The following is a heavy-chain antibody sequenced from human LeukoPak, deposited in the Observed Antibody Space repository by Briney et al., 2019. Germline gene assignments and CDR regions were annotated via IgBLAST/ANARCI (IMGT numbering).Heavy chain of an antibody. CDR1: GFTFSSYA. J-gene: IGHJ5*02. V-gene: IGHV3-30*01. CDR3: ARDHLGGVGATTYWFDP. Sequence: GRSLRLSCAASGFTFSSYAMHWVRQAPGKGLEWVAVISYDGSNKYYADSVKGRFTISRDNSKNTLYLQMNSLRAEDTAVYYCARDHLGGVGATTYWFDPWGQGTLVTVSS. D-gene: IGHD1-26*01. CDR2: ISYDGSNK.